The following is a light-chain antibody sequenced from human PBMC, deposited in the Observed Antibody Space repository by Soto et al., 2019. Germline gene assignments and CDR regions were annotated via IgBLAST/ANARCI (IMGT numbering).Light chain of an antibody. CDR1: SSDVGGYDY. V-gene: IGLV2-14*01. CDR2: EVS. J-gene: IGLJ1*01. Sequence: QSALTQPASVSGSPGQSITISCTGTSSDVGGYDYVSWYQHHPGKAPKLTIYEVSNRPSGVPNRFSGSKSGNTASLTISGLQAEDEAEYYCSSYTSSSTDVFGTGTKVTVL. CDR3: SSYTSSSTDV.